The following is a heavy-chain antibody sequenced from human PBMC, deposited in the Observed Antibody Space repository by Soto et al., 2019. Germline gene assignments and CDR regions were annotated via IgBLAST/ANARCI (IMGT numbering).Heavy chain of an antibody. V-gene: IGHV4-59*01. CDR2: IYYSGST. CDR3: ARSPNPYYDSTTYYDY. D-gene: IGHD3-22*01. J-gene: IGHJ4*02. Sequence: SETLSHTCTVSGGSSSSYYCSWIRQPTGKGLEWIGYIYYSGSTNYNPSLKNRVTISVDTSKNQFSLRLSSVTAADTAVYYCARSPNPYYDSTTYYDYWGQGTLVTVS. CDR1: GGSSSSYY.